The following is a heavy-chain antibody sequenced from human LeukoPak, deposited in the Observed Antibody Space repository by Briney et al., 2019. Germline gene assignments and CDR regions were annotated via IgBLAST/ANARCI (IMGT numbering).Heavy chain of an antibody. CDR2: ISSSGSTI. CDR1: GFTFSTYW. Sequence: GGSLRLSCAASGFTFSTYWMNWFRQTPGKGLEWVSYISSSGSTIYYADSVKGRFTISRDNARNSLYLQMNSLRAEDTAVYYCAELGITMIGGVWGKGTTVTISS. V-gene: IGHV3-48*04. J-gene: IGHJ6*04. CDR3: AELGITMIGGV. D-gene: IGHD3-10*02.